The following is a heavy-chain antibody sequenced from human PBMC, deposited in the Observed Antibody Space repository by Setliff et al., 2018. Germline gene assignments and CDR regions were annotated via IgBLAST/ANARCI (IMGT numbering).Heavy chain of an antibody. CDR2: INNLNT. J-gene: IGHJ4*02. Sequence: ASVKVSCKASGYTFTDFGINWVRQAPGQGLEWMGWINNLNTNYPQKFLGRVTMTTDTSTSTAYMELRSLRPDDTAVYYCARINFYVSSGYYYASDNWGQGTLVTVSS. V-gene: IGHV1-18*01. CDR3: ARINFYVSSGYYYASDN. CDR1: GYTFTDFG. D-gene: IGHD3-22*01.